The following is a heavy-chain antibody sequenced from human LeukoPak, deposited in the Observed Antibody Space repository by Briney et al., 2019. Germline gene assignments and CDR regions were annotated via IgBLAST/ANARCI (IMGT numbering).Heavy chain of an antibody. J-gene: IGHJ4*02. D-gene: IGHD6-13*01. CDR3: ARDGFSSSWGLAY. CDR1: GFIFSAYA. CDR2: IYSGGST. V-gene: IGHV3-53*01. Sequence: GGSLRLSCAASGFIFSAYAMSWVRQAPGKGLEWVSVIYSGGSTYYADSVKGRFTISRDNSKNTLYLQMNSLRVEDTAVYYCARDGFSSSWGLAYWGQGTLVTVSS.